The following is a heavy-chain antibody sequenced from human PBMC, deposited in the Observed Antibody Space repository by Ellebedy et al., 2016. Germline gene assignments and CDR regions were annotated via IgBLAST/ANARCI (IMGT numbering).Heavy chain of an antibody. CDR3: ARGSSGFDP. CDR1: GFTFSSYG. Sequence: GGSLRLSXAASGFTFSSYGMHWVRQAPGKGLEWVAVISYHGSNKYYADSVKGRFTISRDNSKNTLYLQMNSLRAEDTAVYYCARGSSGFDPWGQGTLVTVSS. CDR2: ISYHGSNK. J-gene: IGHJ5*02. V-gene: IGHV3-30*03. D-gene: IGHD3-22*01.